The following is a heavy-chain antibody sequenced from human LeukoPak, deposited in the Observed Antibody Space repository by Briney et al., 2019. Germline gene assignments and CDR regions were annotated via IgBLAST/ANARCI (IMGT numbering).Heavy chain of an antibody. CDR2: INHSGST. CDR1: GGSFSGYY. Sequence: SVTLSHTCAVYGGSFSGYYWSWIRQPPGKGLEWIGEINHSGSTNYNPSLKSRVTISVDTSKNQFSLKLGSVTAADTAVYYCARGRGYNSFDYWGQGTLVTVSS. V-gene: IGHV4-34*01. D-gene: IGHD5-24*01. J-gene: IGHJ4*02. CDR3: ARGRGYNSFDY.